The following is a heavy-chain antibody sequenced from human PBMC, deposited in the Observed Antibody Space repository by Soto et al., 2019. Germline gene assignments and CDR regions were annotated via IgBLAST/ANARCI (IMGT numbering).Heavy chain of an antibody. D-gene: IGHD3-3*01. V-gene: IGHV3-9*01. CDR2: ISWNSDVK. CDR3: ARDMAHYDFRGHNERGLDV. CDR1: GFTFEDSV. Sequence: PGGSLRLSCVVSGFTFEDSVMHWVRQVPGKGLEWVSGISWNSDVKGYADSVRGRFTISRDNARNSLFLQMTSLRGEDSASYYCARDMAHYDFRGHNERGLDVWGQGTAVTVSS. J-gene: IGHJ6*02.